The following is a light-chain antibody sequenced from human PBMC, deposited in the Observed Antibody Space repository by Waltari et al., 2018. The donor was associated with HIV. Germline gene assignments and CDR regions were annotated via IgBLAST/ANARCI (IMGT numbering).Light chain of an antibody. CDR1: QSVNYN. CDR3: QQYNNWPLT. CDR2: GAS. J-gene: IGKJ4*01. Sequence: DIVMTQTPATLSVSPGEGATLSCGASQSVNYNLAWYQQKPGQAPRLLLYGASNRATGIPARFSGSGSGTEFTLTITSLQSEDFTVYYCQQYNNWPLTFGGGTKVEIK. V-gene: IGKV3-15*01.